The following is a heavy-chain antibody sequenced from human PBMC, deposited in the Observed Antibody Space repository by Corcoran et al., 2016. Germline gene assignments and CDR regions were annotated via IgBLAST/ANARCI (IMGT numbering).Heavy chain of an antibody. CDR3: ARGRSNYYGMDV. CDR1: GYTFTSYY. CDR2: INPSGGST. J-gene: IGHJ6*02. Sequence: QVQLVQSGAEVKKPGASVKVSCKASGYTFTSYYMHWVRQTPGQGLEWMGIINPSGGSTSYAQKFQGRVTMTRDTSTSTVYMELSSLGSEDTAVYYCARGRSNYYGMDVWGQGTTVTVSS. V-gene: IGHV1-46*01.